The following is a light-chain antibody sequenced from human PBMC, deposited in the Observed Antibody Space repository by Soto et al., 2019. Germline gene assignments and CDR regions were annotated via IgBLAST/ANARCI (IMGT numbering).Light chain of an antibody. CDR3: QQYGSSPLT. Sequence: EIVLTQSPGTLSLSPGERATLSCRASQSVSSSFLAWYQQQPGQAPRLLIYGASSRATGIPDRFSGSGSGTDFTLTISRLEPEDVVVYYCQQYGSSPLTFGGGTKVEIK. CDR1: QSVSSSF. CDR2: GAS. J-gene: IGKJ4*01. V-gene: IGKV3-20*01.